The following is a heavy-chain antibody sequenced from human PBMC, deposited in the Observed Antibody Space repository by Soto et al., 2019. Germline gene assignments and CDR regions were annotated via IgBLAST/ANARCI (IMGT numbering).Heavy chain of an antibody. J-gene: IGHJ4*02. CDR2: IYHSGST. CDR1: SGSISSSNW. CDR3: ARDRYCSGGSCYRFDY. Sequence: QVQLQESGPGLVKPSGTLSLTCAVSSGSISSSNWWSWVRQPPGKGLEWIGEIYHSGSTNYNPSLKSRGTISVDKSKNQCSLKLSSVTAADTAVYYCARDRYCSGGSCYRFDYWGQGTLVTVSS. D-gene: IGHD2-15*01. V-gene: IGHV4-4*02.